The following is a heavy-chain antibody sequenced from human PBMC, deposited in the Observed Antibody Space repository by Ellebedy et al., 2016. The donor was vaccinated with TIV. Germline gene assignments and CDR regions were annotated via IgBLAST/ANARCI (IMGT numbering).Heavy chain of an antibody. D-gene: IGHD1-7*01. CDR1: GYTFSAPY. Sequence: AASVKVSCKASGYTFSAPYIHWVRQAHGQGPEWMGWLNPVGGGSTRAQKFQGWVTITRDSSTTTVYIELRRLKTDDTAIYFCARGMYYGTNVFDLWGPGTLVTVSP. CDR3: ARGMYYGTNVFDL. J-gene: IGHJ3*01. V-gene: IGHV1-2*04. CDR2: LNPVGGGS.